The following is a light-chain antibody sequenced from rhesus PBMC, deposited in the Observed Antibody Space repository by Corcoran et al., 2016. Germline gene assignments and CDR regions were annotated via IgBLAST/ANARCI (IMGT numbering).Light chain of an antibody. CDR1: QGISNW. V-gene: IGKV1-69*01. CDR2: RAS. Sequence: DIQMTQSPSSLSAAVGDRVTITCRASQGISNWLAWYQQKPGKTPKLLIYRASNLETGGPSRLSGSGSGTDFTLTLSSLQPEDIATYYSQQHDNSPLTFGVGTKVELK. CDR3: QQHDNSPLT. J-gene: IGKJ4*01.